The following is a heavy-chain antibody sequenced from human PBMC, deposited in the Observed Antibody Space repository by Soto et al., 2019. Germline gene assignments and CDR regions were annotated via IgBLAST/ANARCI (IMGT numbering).Heavy chain of an antibody. Sequence: PGGPLRLSCAASGFTFSSYSMNCVRQAPGKGLEWVSYISSSSSTIYYADSVKGRFTISRDNAKNSLYLQMNSLRDEDTAVYYCARDKYYYDGRGYYWKPCNYWRQGSLVSVSS. CDR2: ISSSSSTI. D-gene: IGHD3-22*01. J-gene: IGHJ4*02. CDR3: ARDKYYYDGRGYYWKPCNY. CDR1: GFTFSSYS. V-gene: IGHV3-48*02.